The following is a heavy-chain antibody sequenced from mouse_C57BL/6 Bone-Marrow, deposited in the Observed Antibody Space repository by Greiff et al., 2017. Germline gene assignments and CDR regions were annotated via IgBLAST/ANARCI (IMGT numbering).Heavy chain of an antibody. Sequence: QVQLQQPGAELVKPGASVKLSCKASGYTFTSYWMHWVKQRPGRGLEWIGRIYPNSGGTKYNEKFKSKATLTVDKPSSTAYMQLSSLASEDSAVYYCARPSYAMDYWGQGTSVTVSS. V-gene: IGHV1-72*01. J-gene: IGHJ4*01. CDR1: GYTFTSYW. CDR3: ARPSYAMDY. CDR2: IYPNSGGT.